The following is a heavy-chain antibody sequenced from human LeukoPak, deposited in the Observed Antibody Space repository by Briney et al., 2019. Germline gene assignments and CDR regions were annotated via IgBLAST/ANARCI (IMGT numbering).Heavy chain of an antibody. D-gene: IGHD3-22*01. Sequence: GGSLRLSCAASGFTLSSYAMSWVRQAPGKGLEWVSGITDSGGSTFYADSVKGRFTISRDNSKNTLYLQMNSLRAEDTAVYYCARLGIVGNWFDPWGQGTLVTVSS. CDR1: GFTLSSYA. V-gene: IGHV3-23*01. CDR2: ITDSGGST. J-gene: IGHJ5*02. CDR3: ARLGIVGNWFDP.